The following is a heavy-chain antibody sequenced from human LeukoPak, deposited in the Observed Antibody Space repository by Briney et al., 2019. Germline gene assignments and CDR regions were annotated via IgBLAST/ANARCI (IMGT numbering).Heavy chain of an antibody. Sequence: GGSLRLSCAASGFTVNNNYMSWVRQAPGKGLEWVSTIYSNGGTYYVDSVKGRFIVSRDNSKNTLYIQMNSLRAEDTAVYYCAGVRGLISGYFDYWGQGTLVTVSS. V-gene: IGHV3-66*01. CDR2: IYSNGGT. CDR3: AGVRGLISGYFDY. CDR1: GFTVNNNY. D-gene: IGHD3-22*01. J-gene: IGHJ4*02.